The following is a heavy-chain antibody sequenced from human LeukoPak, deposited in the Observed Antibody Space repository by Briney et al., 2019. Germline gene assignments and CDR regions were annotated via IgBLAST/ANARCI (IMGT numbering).Heavy chain of an antibody. J-gene: IGHJ4*02. D-gene: IGHD6-19*01. CDR2: IHGSGGRT. Sequence: PGGSLRLSCAASGFTFSTYSMNWVRQAPGRGLEWVAAIHGSGGRTYIADSVKGRFTISRDNSKSTLYLQMNSLRAEDTALYYCGKHFYSSGEYFFDYWGQGTLVTVSS. V-gene: IGHV3-23*01. CDR3: GKHFYSSGEYFFDY. CDR1: GFTFSTYS.